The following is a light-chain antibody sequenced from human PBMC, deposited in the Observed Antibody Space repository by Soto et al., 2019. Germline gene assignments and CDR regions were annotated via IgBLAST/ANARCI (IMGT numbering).Light chain of an antibody. Sequence: QSVLTQPRSVSGSPGQSVTISCTGTSSDVGRYNYVSWYQQHPGKAPKVILYDVAERPSGVPNRFSGSKSGNTASLTISGLQADDEADYYCCSYEGSSTPYVFGTGTKLTVL. V-gene: IGLV2-11*01. J-gene: IGLJ1*01. CDR1: SSDVGRYNY. CDR3: CSYEGSSTPYV. CDR2: DVA.